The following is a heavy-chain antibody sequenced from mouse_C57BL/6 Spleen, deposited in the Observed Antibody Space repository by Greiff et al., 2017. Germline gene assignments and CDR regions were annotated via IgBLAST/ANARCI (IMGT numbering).Heavy chain of an antibody. J-gene: IGHJ2*01. CDR3: ARWGDGYPYFDY. CDR1: GYTFTDYY. D-gene: IGHD2-3*01. V-gene: IGHV1-26*01. Sequence: VQLQQSGPELVKPGASVKISCKASGYTFTDYYMNWVKQSHGKSLEWIGDINPNNGGTSYNQKFKGKATLTVDKSSSTAYMELRSLTSEDSAVYYCARWGDGYPYFDYWGQGTTLTVSS. CDR2: INPNNGGT.